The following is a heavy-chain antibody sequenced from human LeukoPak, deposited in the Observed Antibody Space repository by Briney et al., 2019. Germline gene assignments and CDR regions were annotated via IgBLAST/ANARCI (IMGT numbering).Heavy chain of an antibody. V-gene: IGHV3-66*01. Sequence: GGSLRLSCVVSGFTFSSYGMSWVRQAPGKGLEWVSVIYSGGSTYYADSVKGRFTISRDNSKNTLYLQMSSLRAEDTAVYYCARGGSRYFHNWGQGTLVTVST. CDR1: GFTFSSYG. D-gene: IGHD3-10*01. CDR3: ARGGSRYFHN. CDR2: IYSGGST. J-gene: IGHJ4*02.